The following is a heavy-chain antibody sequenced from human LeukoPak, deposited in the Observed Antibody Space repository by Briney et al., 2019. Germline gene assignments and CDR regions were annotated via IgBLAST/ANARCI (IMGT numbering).Heavy chain of an antibody. J-gene: IGHJ6*02. D-gene: IGHD5-12*01. CDR3: ARFVWRGGRGYYYYGMDV. CDR1: GGSVSSYC. CDR2: IYSSGST. Sequence: SETLSLTCTVSGGSVSSYCWSWIRQPPGKGLEWIGYIYSSGSTNYNPSLKSRVTISVDTSKNQFSLKLTSVTAADTAVYYCARFVWRGGRGYYYYGMDVWGQGTTVTVSS. V-gene: IGHV4-59*08.